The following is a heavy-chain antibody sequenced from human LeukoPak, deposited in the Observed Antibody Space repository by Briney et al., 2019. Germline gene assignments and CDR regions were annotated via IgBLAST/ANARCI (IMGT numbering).Heavy chain of an antibody. D-gene: IGHD6-19*01. V-gene: IGHV4-34*01. CDR2: INHSGST. Sequence: PSETLSLTCTVSGGSISSYYWSWIRQPPGKGLEWIGEINHSGSTNYNPSLKSRVTISVDTSKNQFSLKLSSVTAADTAVYYCASLMAVAGPFAFDIWGQGTMVTVSS. CDR3: ASLMAVAGPFAFDI. J-gene: IGHJ3*02. CDR1: GGSISSYY.